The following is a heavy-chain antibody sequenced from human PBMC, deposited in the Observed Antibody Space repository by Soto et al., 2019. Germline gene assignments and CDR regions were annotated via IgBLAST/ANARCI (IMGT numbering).Heavy chain of an antibody. V-gene: IGHV3-11*05. Sequence: QVQLVESGGGLVKPGGSLRLSCVASGFTFSDHYMTWIRQAPGKGLEWLSYISTSSSYTNYADSVKGRFTISRDNAMNSLYLQMNSLGAEDTAVYSCARLRRTGYFDYWGQGTLVTVSS. CDR3: ARLRRTGYFDY. CDR2: ISTSSSYT. CDR1: GFTFSDHY. J-gene: IGHJ4*02.